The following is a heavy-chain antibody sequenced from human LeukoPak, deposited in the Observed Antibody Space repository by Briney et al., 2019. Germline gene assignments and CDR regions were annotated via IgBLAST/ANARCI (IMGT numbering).Heavy chain of an antibody. D-gene: IGHD3-10*01. CDR3: AGDSSGGSGSLLDY. CDR1: GFTFSSYE. Sequence: GGSLRLSCAASGFTFSSYEMNWVRQAPGKGLEWVSYISSSGSTTYYADSVKGRFTISRDNAKNSLYLQMNSLRAEDTAVYYCAGDSSGGSGSLLDYWGQGTLVTVSS. CDR2: ISSSGSTT. J-gene: IGHJ4*02. V-gene: IGHV3-48*03.